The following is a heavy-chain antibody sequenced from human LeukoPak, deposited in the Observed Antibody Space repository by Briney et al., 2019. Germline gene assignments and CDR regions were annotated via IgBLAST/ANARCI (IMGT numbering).Heavy chain of an antibody. J-gene: IGHJ4*02. CDR3: ARPLRESGYFYFDY. CDR2: INTDGSST. Sequence: GGSLRLSCAASGFTFSSYWMHWVRQAPGKGLVWVSRINTDGSSTSYADSVKGRFTISRDNAKNSLYLQMNSLRAEDTAVYYCARPLRESGYFYFDYWGQGTLVTVSS. D-gene: IGHD3-3*01. CDR1: GFTFSSYW. V-gene: IGHV3-74*01.